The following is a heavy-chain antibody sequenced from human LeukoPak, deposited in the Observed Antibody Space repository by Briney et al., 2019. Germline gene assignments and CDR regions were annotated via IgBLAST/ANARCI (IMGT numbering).Heavy chain of an antibody. CDR1: GFTVSSNY. Sequence: GGSLRLSCAASGFTVSSNYMSWVRQAPGKGLEWVSVIYSGGSTYYADSVKGRFTISRDNSKNTLYLQMNSLRAEDTAVYYCARDPSIWGDYYGMDVWGQGTTVTVSS. V-gene: IGHV3-53*01. D-gene: IGHD3-16*01. J-gene: IGHJ6*02. CDR2: IYSGGST. CDR3: ARDPSIWGDYYGMDV.